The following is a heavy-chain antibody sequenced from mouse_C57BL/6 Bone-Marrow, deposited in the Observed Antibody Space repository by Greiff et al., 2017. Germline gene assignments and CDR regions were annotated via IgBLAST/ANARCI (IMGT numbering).Heavy chain of an antibody. CDR3: ARSPYYYGSMWFAY. Sequence: EVQLVESGGGLVQPGGSLSLSCAASGFTFTDYYMSWVRQPPGKALAWLGFIRNKANGYTSEYSASVMGRFTISRDNSQSILYLQMNALRAKDIAADDCARSPYYYGSMWFAYRGQGTLVTVSA. CDR2: IRNKANGYTS. CDR1: GFTFTDYY. J-gene: IGHJ3*01. V-gene: IGHV7-3*01. D-gene: IGHD1-1*01.